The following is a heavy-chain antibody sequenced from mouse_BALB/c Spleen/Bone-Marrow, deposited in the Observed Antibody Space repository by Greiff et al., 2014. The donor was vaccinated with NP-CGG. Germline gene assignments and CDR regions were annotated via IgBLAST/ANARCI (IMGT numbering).Heavy chain of an antibody. D-gene: IGHD1-1*01. CDR1: GFTFSSYT. CDR3: ARHGYYGSRAMDY. J-gene: IGHJ4*01. CDR2: TSNGGGST. Sequence: EVKLEESGGGLVQPGGSLKLSCAASGFTFSSYTMSWVCQTPEKRLEWVAYTSNGGGSTYYPDTVKGRFTISRDNAKNTLYLQMSSLKSEDTAMYYCARHGYYGSRAMDYWGQGTSVTVSS. V-gene: IGHV5-12-2*01.